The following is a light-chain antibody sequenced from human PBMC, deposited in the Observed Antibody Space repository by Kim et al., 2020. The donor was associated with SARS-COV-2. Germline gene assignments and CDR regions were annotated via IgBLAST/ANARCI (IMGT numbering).Light chain of an antibody. CDR1: QSVTNNY. CDR3: QQYGSPLLT. CDR2: GAS. J-gene: IGKJ4*01. V-gene: IGKV3-20*01. Sequence: LSPGERATLSCRASQSVTNNYLAWYQQKPGQAPRLIIYGASSRASGVPDRFSGSGSGTDFTLTISRLDPEDFAVYYCQQYGSPLLTFGGGTKVDIK.